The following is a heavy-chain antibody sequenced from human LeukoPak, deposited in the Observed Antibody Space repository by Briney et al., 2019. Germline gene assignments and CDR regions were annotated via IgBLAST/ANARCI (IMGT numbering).Heavy chain of an antibody. V-gene: IGHV4-34*01. J-gene: IGHJ4*02. CDR1: GGSFSGYY. D-gene: IGHD5-18*01. Sequence: SETLSLTCAVYGGSFSGYYWSWIRQPPGKGLEWIGEINHSGSTNYNPSLKSRVTISVDTSKNQFSLKLSSVTAADTAVYYCVDVDTPMSAVVWGQGTLVTVSS. CDR3: VDVDTPMSAVV. CDR2: INHSGST.